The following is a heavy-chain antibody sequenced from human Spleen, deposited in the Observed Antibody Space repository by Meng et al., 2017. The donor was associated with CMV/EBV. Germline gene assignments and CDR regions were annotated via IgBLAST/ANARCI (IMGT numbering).Heavy chain of an antibody. D-gene: IGHD3-3*01. CDR3: AREGEAWSGYYIDY. CDR2: IYHTGST. CDR1: GYSISSGYY. V-gene: IGHV4-38-2*02. J-gene: IGHJ4*02. Sequence: SETLSLTCTVSGYSISSGYYWGWIRQPPGKGLEWIGSIYHTGSTHYNPSIKSRGTISVDTSENQSSLKLSSVTAADTAVYFCAREGEAWSGYYIDYWGQGTLVTVSS.